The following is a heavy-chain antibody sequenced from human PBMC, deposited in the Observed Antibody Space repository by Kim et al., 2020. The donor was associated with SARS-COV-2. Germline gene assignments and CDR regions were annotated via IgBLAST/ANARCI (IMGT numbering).Heavy chain of an antibody. D-gene: IGHD6-25*01. J-gene: IGHJ5*02. CDR2: IKQDGSVK. V-gene: IGHV3-7*01. CDR3: VRNRGFNSFDH. CDR1: GFTFTTYW. Sequence: GGSLRLSCAASGFTFTTYWMTWVRQAPGKGLEWVANIKQDGSVKSYVDSVRGRFTISRDNAKTSLYLQMNSLRDEDTAVYYCVRNRGFNSFDHWGQGTLVTVSS.